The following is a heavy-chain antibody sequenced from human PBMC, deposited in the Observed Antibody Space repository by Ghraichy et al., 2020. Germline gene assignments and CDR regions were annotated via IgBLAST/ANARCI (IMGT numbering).Heavy chain of an antibody. V-gene: IGHV4-31*03. CDR1: GASIRSDAYY. CDR3: AREGEYYDSSGYN. Sequence: SETLSLTCTVSGASIRSDAYYWSWIRQHPGKGLEWIGHISSSGATSYNPSLSSRLTIAIDTSENRFSMKLSSVTLADTAVYYCAREGEYYDSSGYNWGQGAVVTVSS. J-gene: IGHJ4*02. CDR2: ISSSGAT. D-gene: IGHD3-22*01.